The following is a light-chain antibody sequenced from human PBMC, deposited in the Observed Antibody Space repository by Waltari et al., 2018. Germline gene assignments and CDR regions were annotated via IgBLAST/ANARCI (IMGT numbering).Light chain of an antibody. J-gene: IGKJ2*01. CDR2: GAS. CDR1: QSVSGN. CDR3: QQYHNWPYT. V-gene: IGKV3-15*01. Sequence: IVMTQSPATLSVSPGERVTLSCRASQSVSGNLAWYQQKPGQAPRLLMYGASTRAAGVPTRFSGSGSGTEFTVTISSLQSEDFALYYCQQYHNWPYTFGQGTKLEIK.